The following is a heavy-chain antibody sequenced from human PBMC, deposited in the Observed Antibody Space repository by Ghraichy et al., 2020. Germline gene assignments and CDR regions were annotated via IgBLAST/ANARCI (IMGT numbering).Heavy chain of an antibody. D-gene: IGHD6-13*01. CDR3: ARVGDTAAAGTSDY. Sequence: GGSLRLSCAASGFTFSDYYMSWLRQVPGKGLQWVSYISGGGTSVSYADSVRGRFTVSRDNAKSSLYLQMNSLRTGDAAVYFCARVGDTAAAGTSDYWGLGTLVTVSS. V-gene: IGHV3-11*01. CDR2: ISGGGTSV. CDR1: GFTFSDYY. J-gene: IGHJ4*02.